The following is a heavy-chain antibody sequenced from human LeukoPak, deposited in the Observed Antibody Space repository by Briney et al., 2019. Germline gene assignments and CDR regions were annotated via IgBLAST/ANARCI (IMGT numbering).Heavy chain of an antibody. Sequence: GRSLRLSCAASGFTFSNYDMYWVRQAPGRGLDWVAVVSYDGSDKYYADSVKGRFTISRDNSKNTLYLQMTGLRVEDTAVYYCARDSGGPDYWGQGALVTVSS. CDR2: VSYDGSDK. CDR1: GFTFSNYD. CDR3: ARDSGGPDY. V-gene: IGHV3-33*05. D-gene: IGHD2-15*01. J-gene: IGHJ4*02.